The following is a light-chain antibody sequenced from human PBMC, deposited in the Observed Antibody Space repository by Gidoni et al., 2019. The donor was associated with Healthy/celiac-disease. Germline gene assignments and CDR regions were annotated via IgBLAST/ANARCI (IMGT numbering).Light chain of an antibody. CDR3: QVWDSSSDHVV. J-gene: IGLJ2*01. CDR2: EDC. CDR1: NIGSKS. V-gene: IGLV3-21*02. Sequence: SYVLTQPPSVSLAPGQPARITCGGNNIGSKSVHWYQRKPGQAPVLVVYEDCDRPSGIPERFSGSNSGNTATLTISRVEAGDEADYYCQVWDSSSDHVVFGGGTKLTVL.